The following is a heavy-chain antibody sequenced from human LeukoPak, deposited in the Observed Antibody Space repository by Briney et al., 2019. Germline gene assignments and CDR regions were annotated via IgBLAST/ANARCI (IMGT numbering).Heavy chain of an antibody. CDR3: ARVSGGTYPDY. D-gene: IGHD1-26*01. CDR1: GVSISSYY. CDR2: IYYSGST. V-gene: IGHV4-59*01. J-gene: IGHJ4*02. Sequence: SETLSLTCTVSGVSISSYYWSWIRQPPGKGLEWIGYIYYSGSTNYNPSLKSRVTISVDTSKNQFSLKLSSVTVADTAVYYCARVSGGTYPDYWGQGTLVTVSP.